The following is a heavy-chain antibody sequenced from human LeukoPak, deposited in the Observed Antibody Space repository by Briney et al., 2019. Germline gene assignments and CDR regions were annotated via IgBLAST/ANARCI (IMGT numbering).Heavy chain of an antibody. CDR2: ISYDGSNK. CDR1: GFTFSSYG. V-gene: IGHV3-30*03. Sequence: GGTLRLSCAASGFTFSSYGMSWVRQAPGKGLEWVAVISYDGSNKYYADSVKGRFTISRDNSKNTLYLQMNSLRAEDTAVYYCARVSYGSGTTYYYYYMDVWGKGTTVTVSS. CDR3: ARVSYGSGTTYYYYYMDV. D-gene: IGHD1-14*01. J-gene: IGHJ6*03.